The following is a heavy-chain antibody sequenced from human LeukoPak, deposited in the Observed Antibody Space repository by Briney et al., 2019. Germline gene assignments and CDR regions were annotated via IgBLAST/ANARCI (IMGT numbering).Heavy chain of an antibody. V-gene: IGHV4-34*01. J-gene: IGHJ6*02. Sequence: PSETLSLTCAAYGGSFSGYYWSWIRQPPGKGLEWIGEINHSGSTNYNPSLKSRVTISVDKSKNQFSLKLSSVTAADTAVYYCARGLGVVPAAMPYYYYGMDVWGQGTTVTVSS. CDR2: INHSGST. CDR1: GGSFSGYY. CDR3: ARGLGVVPAAMPYYYYGMDV. D-gene: IGHD2-2*01.